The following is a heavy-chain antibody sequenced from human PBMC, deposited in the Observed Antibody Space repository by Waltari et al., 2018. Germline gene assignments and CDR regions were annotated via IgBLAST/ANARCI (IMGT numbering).Heavy chain of an antibody. D-gene: IGHD6-6*01. V-gene: IGHV4-34*01. J-gene: IGHJ2*01. CDR1: GGSFSGYY. CDR3: AWGSSLDL. CDR2: INHRGST. Sequence: QVQLQQWGAGLLKPSETLSLTCAVYGGSFSGYYWSWIRQPPGKGLEWIGEINHRGSTNNNPSRKSRVTISVDTSKNQCSLKLSSVTAADTAVYYCAWGSSLDLWGRGTLVTVSS.